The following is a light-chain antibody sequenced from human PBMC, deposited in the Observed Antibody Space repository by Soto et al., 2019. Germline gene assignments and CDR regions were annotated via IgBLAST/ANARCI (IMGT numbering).Light chain of an antibody. CDR1: QGIRND. CDR2: ATS. J-gene: IGKJ4*01. V-gene: IGKV1-6*01. CDR3: LQDNSYPLT. Sequence: IQITQSPSSLSASVGYIVTITFRASQGIRNDLGWYQQKPGKAPNLLIYATSSLQGGVPSRFSGSGSGTDFTLTISSLQPEDFATYYCLQDNSYPLTFGGGTKVDIK.